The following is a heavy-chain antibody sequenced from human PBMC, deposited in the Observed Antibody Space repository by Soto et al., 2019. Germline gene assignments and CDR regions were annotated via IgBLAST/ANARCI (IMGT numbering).Heavy chain of an antibody. Sequence: QVQLQESGPGLVKPSETLSLTCTVSGGSISSYYWTWIRQPPGKRLEWIGYVYYSGSTNYNPSLKSRVTISVDMSKNQFSLKLISVTAADTAVYYCARDTVTTSDDAFDIWGQGTMVTVSS. CDR1: GGSISSYY. CDR3: ARDTVTTSDDAFDI. D-gene: IGHD4-17*01. CDR2: VYYSGST. V-gene: IGHV4-59*01. J-gene: IGHJ3*02.